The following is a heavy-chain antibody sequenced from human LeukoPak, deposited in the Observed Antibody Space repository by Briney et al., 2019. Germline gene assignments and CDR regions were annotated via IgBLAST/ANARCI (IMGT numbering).Heavy chain of an antibody. D-gene: IGHD2-2*01. CDR2: IWFAGSNK. J-gene: IGHJ4*02. Sequence: PGGSLRLSCAASGFTFSTYGMHWVRQAPGRGLEWVAVIWFAGSNKYNADSVRGRFTISRDNSKNTFYLEMNSLRDEDTAVYYCAKASGRYCSSTRCQAPLDYWGQGTLVTVSS. CDR1: GFTFSTYG. CDR3: AKASGRYCSSTRCQAPLDY. V-gene: IGHV3-33*06.